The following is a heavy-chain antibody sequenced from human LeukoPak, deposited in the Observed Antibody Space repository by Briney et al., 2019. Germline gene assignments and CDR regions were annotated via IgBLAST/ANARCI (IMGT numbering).Heavy chain of an antibody. V-gene: IGHV3-23*01. J-gene: IGHJ4*02. CDR1: GFTFSSYA. CDR2: INGGGGST. CDR3: TRLSGDNWNYGGNFDS. D-gene: IGHD1-7*01. Sequence: GGSLRLSCAASGFTFSSYAMNWVRQAPGKGLEWVSGINGGGGSTYYADSVKGRFTISRDNSKNTLYLQMNSLKTEDTAVYYCTRLSGDNWNYGGNFDSWGQGTLVTVSS.